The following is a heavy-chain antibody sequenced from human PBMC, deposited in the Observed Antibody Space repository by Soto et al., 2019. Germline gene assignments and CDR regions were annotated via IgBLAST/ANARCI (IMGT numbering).Heavy chain of an antibody. CDR3: ARPRVVGATHNDY. CDR2: ISYDGSNK. Sequence: QVQLVESGGGVVQPGRSLRLSCAASGFTFSSYAMHWVRQAPGKGLEWVAVISYDGSNKYYADSVKGRFTISRDNSKNTLYLQMNSLRAEDTAVYYCARPRVVGATHNDYWGQGTLVTVSS. J-gene: IGHJ4*02. V-gene: IGHV3-30-3*01. D-gene: IGHD1-26*01. CDR1: GFTFSSYA.